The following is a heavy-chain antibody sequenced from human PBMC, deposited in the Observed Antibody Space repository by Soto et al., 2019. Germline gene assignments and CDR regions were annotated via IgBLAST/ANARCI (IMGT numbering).Heavy chain of an antibody. CDR1: GGSFSGYY. J-gene: IGHJ4*02. CDR2: INHSGST. V-gene: IGHV4-34*01. CDR3: ARGNYDFWSGYSYYFDY. Sequence: QVQLQQWGAGLLKPSETLSLTCAVYGGSFSGYYWSWIRQPPGKGLEWIGEINHSGSTNYNPSLKSRVTISVDTSKNQFSLKLSSVTAADTAVYYCARGNYDFWSGYSYYFDYWGQGTLVTVSS. D-gene: IGHD3-3*01.